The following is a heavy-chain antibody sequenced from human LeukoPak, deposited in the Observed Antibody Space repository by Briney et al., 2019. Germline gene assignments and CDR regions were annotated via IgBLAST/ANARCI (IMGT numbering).Heavy chain of an antibody. Sequence: GGSLRLSCVGSGFAFNSYTITWIRQAPGKGLEWVSYISSSGSTIYYADSVKGRFTISRDNSKNTLYLQMNSLRAEDTAVYYCARDLEDIVATLRSGYGMDVWGQGTTVTVSS. CDR1: GFAFNSYT. CDR3: ARDLEDIVATLRSGYGMDV. D-gene: IGHD5-12*01. V-gene: IGHV3-48*01. J-gene: IGHJ6*02. CDR2: ISSSGSTI.